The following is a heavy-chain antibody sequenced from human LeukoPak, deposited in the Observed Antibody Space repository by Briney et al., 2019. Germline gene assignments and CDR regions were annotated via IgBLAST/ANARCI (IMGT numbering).Heavy chain of an antibody. CDR1: GGSISSYY. CDR3: ARDKFRYFDY. CDR2: MYTSGST. D-gene: IGHD2-21*01. J-gene: IGHJ4*02. Sequence: SETLSLTCTVSGGSISSYYWSWIRQPAGKGLEWIGRMYTSGSTNYNPSLKSRVTMSLDTSKNQFSLKLSSVTAADTAVYHCARDKFRYFDYWGQGTLVTVSS. V-gene: IGHV4-4*07.